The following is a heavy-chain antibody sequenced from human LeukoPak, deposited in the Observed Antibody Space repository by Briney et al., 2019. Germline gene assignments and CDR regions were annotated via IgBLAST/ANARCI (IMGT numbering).Heavy chain of an antibody. V-gene: IGHV3-21*06. D-gene: IGHD2-15*01. CDR2: MSSGGTYI. CDR1: GFTFSSYA. Sequence: GGSLRLSCAASGFTFSSYAMTWVRQAPGKGLEWVSSMSSGGTYIYYADSVRGRFTISRDNAKDSLFLLMNSLRVDDTAVYYCARGRPTGSSRRFVVQWGQGTLVGVSS. J-gene: IGHJ4*02. CDR3: ARGRPTGSSRRFVVQ.